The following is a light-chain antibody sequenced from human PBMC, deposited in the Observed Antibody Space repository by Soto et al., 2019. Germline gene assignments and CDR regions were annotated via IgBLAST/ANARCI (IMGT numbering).Light chain of an antibody. CDR1: QSVRSSY. CDR3: QQYGSSPLYS. CDR2: GAS. V-gene: IGKV3-20*01. J-gene: IGKJ2*01. Sequence: EIVLTQSPGTLSLSPGERATLSCRASQSVRSSYLAWYQQKPGQAPRLLIYGASSRATGIPARFSGSGSGTDFSLTISRLEPEDFAVYYCQQYGSSPLYSFGQGTKLEIK.